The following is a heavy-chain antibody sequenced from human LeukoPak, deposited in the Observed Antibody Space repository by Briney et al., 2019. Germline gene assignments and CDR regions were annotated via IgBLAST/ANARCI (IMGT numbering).Heavy chain of an antibody. J-gene: IGHJ3*02. V-gene: IGHV3-33*06. CDR1: GFTFSSYG. CDR2: IWYDGSNK. CDR3: ANLGYCSSTSCLRGDAFDI. D-gene: IGHD2-2*01. Sequence: GGSLRLSCAASGFTFSSYGMHWVRQAPGKGLEWVAVIWYDGSNKYYADSVKGRFTISRDNSKNTLYLQMNSLRAEDTAVYYCANLGYCSSTSCLRGDAFDIWGQGTMVTVPS.